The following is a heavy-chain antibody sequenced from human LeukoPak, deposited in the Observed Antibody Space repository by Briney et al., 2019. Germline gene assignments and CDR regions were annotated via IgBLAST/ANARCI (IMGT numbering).Heavy chain of an antibody. V-gene: IGHV3-21*01. J-gene: IGHJ3*02. CDR2: ISSSSSYI. CDR1: GFTFSSYS. D-gene: IGHD4-17*01. Sequence: PGGSLRLSCAASGFTFSSYSMNWVRQAPGKGLEWVSSISSSSSYIYYADSVKGRFTISRDNAKNSLYLQMNSLGAEDTAVYYCARVKSEDDYVDAFDIWGQGTMVTVSS. CDR3: ARVKSEDDYVDAFDI.